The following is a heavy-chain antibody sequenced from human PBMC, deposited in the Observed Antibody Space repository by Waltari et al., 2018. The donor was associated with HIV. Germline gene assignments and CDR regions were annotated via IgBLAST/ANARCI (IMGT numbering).Heavy chain of an antibody. J-gene: IGHJ4*02. CDR3: ARKYSSSWGAPFDY. Sequence: QVQLVESGGGVVQPGGSVRLSCATSGFTLVHEALHWVRQAPGKGLEWVTVIWYDGSKKYYADSVKGRFTISRDNSKNTLYLQMNSLRIEDTAVYYCARKYSSSWGAPFDYWGQGTLVTVSS. CDR1: GFTLVHEA. D-gene: IGHD6-13*01. V-gene: IGHV3-33*01. CDR2: IWYDGSKK.